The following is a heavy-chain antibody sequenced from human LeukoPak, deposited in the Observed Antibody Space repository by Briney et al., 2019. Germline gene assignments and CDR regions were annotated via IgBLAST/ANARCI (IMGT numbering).Heavy chain of an antibody. CDR2: INSDGSST. CDR1: GFTFSSYA. CDR3: ARAEYYYDSGGYSYYFDY. Sequence: PGGSLRLSCAASGFTFSSYAMSWVRPAPGKGLEWVSRINSDGSSTTYADSVKGRFTISRDNAKNTLYLQMNSLRAEDTALYYCARAEYYYDSGGYSYYFDYWGQGTLVTVSS. D-gene: IGHD3-22*01. V-gene: IGHV3-74*01. J-gene: IGHJ4*02.